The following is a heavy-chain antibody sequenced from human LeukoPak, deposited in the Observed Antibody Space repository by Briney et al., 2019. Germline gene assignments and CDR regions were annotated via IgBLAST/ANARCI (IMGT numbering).Heavy chain of an antibody. J-gene: IGHJ3*02. CDR1: GFTFSSYA. Sequence: GGSLRLSCAASGFTFSSYAMHWVRQAPGKGLEYVSGISSNGGSTYYANSVKGRFTISRDNSKNTLYLQMGSLRAEDMAVYYCARGQVGAINDAFDIWGQGTMVTVSS. CDR2: ISSNGGST. CDR3: ARGQVGAINDAFDI. D-gene: IGHD1-26*01. V-gene: IGHV3-64*01.